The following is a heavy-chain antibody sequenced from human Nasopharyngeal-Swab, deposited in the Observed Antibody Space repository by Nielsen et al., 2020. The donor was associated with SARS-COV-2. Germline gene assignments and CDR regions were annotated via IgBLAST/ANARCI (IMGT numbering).Heavy chain of an antibody. CDR1: GGTFSSYA. V-gene: IGHV1-69*06. J-gene: IGHJ6*02. CDR3: ASSLYCGGDCYYGMDV. CDR2: IIPIFGTA. D-gene: IGHD2-21*01. Sequence: SVKVSCKASGGTFSSYAISWVRQAPGQGLEWMGGIIPIFGTANYAQKFQGRVTITADKSTSTAYMELSSLRSEDTAVYYCASSLYCGGDCYYGMDVWGQGTTVTASS.